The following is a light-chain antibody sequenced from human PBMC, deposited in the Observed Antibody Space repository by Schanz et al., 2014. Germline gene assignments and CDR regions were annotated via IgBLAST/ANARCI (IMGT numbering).Light chain of an antibody. Sequence: QSVLTQPPSASGTPGQRVTISCSGSRSNIGSNFVFWYQQLPGTAPKLLMYSDNQRPSGVPDRFSGSKSGTSASLAITGLQAEDEADYYCQSYDSSLSGWVFGGGTKLTVL. CDR2: SDN. CDR3: QSYDSSLSGWV. CDR1: RSNIGSNF. V-gene: IGLV1-47*02. J-gene: IGLJ3*02.